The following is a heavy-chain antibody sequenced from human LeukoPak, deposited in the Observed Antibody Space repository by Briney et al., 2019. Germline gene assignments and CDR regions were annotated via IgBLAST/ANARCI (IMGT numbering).Heavy chain of an antibody. J-gene: IGHJ5*02. CDR2: IYYSGST. CDR1: GGSISSGDYY. CDR3: ARVAAAGQNWFDP. Sequence: SETLSLTCTVSGGSISSGDYYWSWIRQPPGKGLEWIGYIYYSGSTYYNPSLKSRVTISVDTSKSQFSLKLSSVTAADTAVYYCARVAAAGQNWFDPWGQGTLVTVSS. D-gene: IGHD6-13*01. V-gene: IGHV4-30-4*01.